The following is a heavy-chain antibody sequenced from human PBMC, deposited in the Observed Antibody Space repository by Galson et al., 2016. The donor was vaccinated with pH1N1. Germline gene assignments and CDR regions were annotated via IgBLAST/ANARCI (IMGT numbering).Heavy chain of an antibody. CDR2: IYWDDDK. J-gene: IGHJ3*01. V-gene: IGHV2-5*02. CDR1: GFSVSSSGMG. Sequence: PALVKPTQTLTLTCNFSGFSVSSSGMGVGWIRQPPGKALEWLAVIYWDDDKRYSPSLKSRLTITKDTPKNQVVLKMTNMDPADTATYYCAHREVMITNAFDFWGQGTMVTVSS. CDR3: AHREVMITNAFDF. D-gene: IGHD3-16*01.